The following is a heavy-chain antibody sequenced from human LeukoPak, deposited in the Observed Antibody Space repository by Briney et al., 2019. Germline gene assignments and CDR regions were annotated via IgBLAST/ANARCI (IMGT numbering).Heavy chain of an antibody. CDR1: GYTFTSYA. J-gene: IGHJ6*02. CDR2: INTNTGNP. V-gene: IGHV7-4-1*02. D-gene: IGHD3-9*01. CDR3: ARDYDILTGQSDYYYYYGMDV. Sequence: ASVKVSCKASGYTFTSYAMNWVRQAPGQGLEWMGWINTNTGNPTYAQGFTGRFVFSLDTSVSTAYLQISSLKAEDTAVYYCARDYDILTGQSDYYYYYGMDVWGQGTTVTVS.